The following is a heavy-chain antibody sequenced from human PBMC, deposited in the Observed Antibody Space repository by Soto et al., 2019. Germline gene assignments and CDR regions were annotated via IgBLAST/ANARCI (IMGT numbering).Heavy chain of an antibody. CDR2: VYYNGNT. Sequence: SETLSLTCTVSGGSMNNYYWNWIRQPPGKGLEWIGSVYYNGNTNYNPSLKSRVTISVDTSKNQFSLNLRSVTAADTAAYYCARSRGFDLWGQGTLVTVSS. J-gene: IGHJ5*02. CDR1: GGSMNNYY. CDR3: ARSRGFDL. V-gene: IGHV4-59*08. D-gene: IGHD2-2*01.